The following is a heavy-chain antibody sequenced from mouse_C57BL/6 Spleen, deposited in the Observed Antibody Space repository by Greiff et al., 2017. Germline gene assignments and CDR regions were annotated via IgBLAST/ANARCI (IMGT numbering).Heavy chain of an antibody. J-gene: IGHJ2*01. V-gene: IGHV5-9-1*02. CDR3: TRGYYGSSYVFDY. Sequence: EVQRVESGEGLVKPGGSLKLSCAASGFTFSSYAMSWVRQTPETRLEWVAYISSGGDYIYYADTVKGRFTISRDNARNTLYLQMSSLKSEDTAMYYCTRGYYGSSYVFDYWGQGTTLTVAS. CDR2: ISSGGDYI. CDR1: GFTFSSYA. D-gene: IGHD1-1*01.